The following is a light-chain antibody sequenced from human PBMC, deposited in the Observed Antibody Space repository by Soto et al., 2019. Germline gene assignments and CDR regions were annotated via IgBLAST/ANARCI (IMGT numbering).Light chain of an antibody. CDR1: SSDVGFDNY. Sequence: QSVLTQPPSASGSPGQSVTISCTGTSSDVGFDNYVSWYQQHPGKAPKLMIYEVNKRPSGVPYRFSGSKSGNTASLTVSGLQAEDEAEYHCISYAGRNTFVFGTGIKVTVL. J-gene: IGLJ1*01. CDR2: EVN. CDR3: ISYAGRNTFV. V-gene: IGLV2-8*01.